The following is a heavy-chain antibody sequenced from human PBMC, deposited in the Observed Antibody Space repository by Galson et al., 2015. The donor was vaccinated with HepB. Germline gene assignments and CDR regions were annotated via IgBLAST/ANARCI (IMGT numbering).Heavy chain of an antibody. Sequence: SLRLSCAASGFSFSSHWMSWVRQAPGKGLEWVANIKYDGTEIYYVDSVRGRFTISRDNAKISLYLQMDRLRAGDTAVYYCARDHVGPGIYFDIWGQGTLVTVSS. J-gene: IGHJ4*02. CDR2: IKYDGTEI. CDR3: ARDHVGPGIYFDI. D-gene: IGHD1-26*01. V-gene: IGHV3-7*03. CDR1: GFSFSSHW.